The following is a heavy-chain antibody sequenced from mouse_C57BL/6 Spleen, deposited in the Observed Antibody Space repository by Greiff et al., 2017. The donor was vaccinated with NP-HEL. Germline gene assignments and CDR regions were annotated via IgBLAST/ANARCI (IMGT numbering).Heavy chain of an antibody. CDR1: GYTFTSYW. V-gene: IGHV1-52*01. Sequence: QVQLQQPGAELVRPGSSVKLSCKASGYTFTSYWMHWVKQRPIQGLEWIGNIDPSDSETHYNQKFKDKATLTVDKSSSTAYMQLSSLTSEDSAVYYCARENTVVANWYFDVWGTGTTVTVSS. CDR3: ARENTVVANWYFDV. J-gene: IGHJ1*03. D-gene: IGHD1-1*01. CDR2: IDPSDSET.